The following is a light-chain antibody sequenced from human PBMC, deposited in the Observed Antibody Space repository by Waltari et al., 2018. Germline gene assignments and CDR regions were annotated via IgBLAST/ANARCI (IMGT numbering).Light chain of an antibody. CDR2: GTS. J-gene: IGKJ3*01. CDR3: QRYAPSSLT. Sequence: EIVLTQSPGTLSLSPGERATLSCRASQSVTSNYLDWYQQKPGQAPRLLIYGTSRRATGIPDRFSGSGSGTDFTLTISRLEPEDFAVYYCQRYAPSSLTCGPGTKVDIK. V-gene: IGKV3-20*01. CDR1: QSVTSNY.